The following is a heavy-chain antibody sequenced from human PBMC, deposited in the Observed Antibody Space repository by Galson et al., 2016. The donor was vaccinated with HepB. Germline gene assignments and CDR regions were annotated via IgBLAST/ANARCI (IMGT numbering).Heavy chain of an antibody. J-gene: IGHJ4*02. CDR3: ARGPAFDY. Sequence: SLRLSCAVSGFTFSDYYMSWIRQAPGKGLEWISYISNNSDYIHYADSVKGRFTIPRDNAKSSLYLQMNSLRAEDTAVYYCARGPAFDYWGQGTLVTVSS. CDR1: GFTFSDYY. CDR2: ISNNSDYI. V-gene: IGHV3-11*06.